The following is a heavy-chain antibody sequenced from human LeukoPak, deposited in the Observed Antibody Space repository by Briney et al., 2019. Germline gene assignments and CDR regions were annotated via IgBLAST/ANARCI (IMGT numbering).Heavy chain of an antibody. CDR2: IYYSGST. D-gene: IGHD4-17*01. J-gene: IGHJ4*02. CDR1: AGSISSSSYY. V-gene: IGHV4-39*01. CDR3: ARLDYGGHYFDY. Sequence: SETLSLTCTVSAGSISSSSYYWGWIRQPPGKGLEWIGSIYYSGSTDYNPSLTSRVTISVDTSKNQFSLKLSSVTAADTAVYYCARLDYGGHYFDYWGQGTLVTVSS.